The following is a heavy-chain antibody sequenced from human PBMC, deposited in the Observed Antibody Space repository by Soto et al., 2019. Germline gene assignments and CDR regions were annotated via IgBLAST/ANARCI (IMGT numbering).Heavy chain of an antibody. V-gene: IGHV3-23*01. CDR2: ITRSGSEA. D-gene: IGHD6-19*01. Sequence: EVQLLESGGGLVQPGGSLRLSCAASGFSFSGSAMCWVRQGPGKGLEFVSSITRSGSEAFYADSVKGRFTMSRDNSKNMLFLQRNSLRAEDTAVYYCATEGYDSGWYWESWGQGALVTVS. J-gene: IGHJ1*01. CDR1: GFSFSGSA. CDR3: ATEGYDSGWYWES.